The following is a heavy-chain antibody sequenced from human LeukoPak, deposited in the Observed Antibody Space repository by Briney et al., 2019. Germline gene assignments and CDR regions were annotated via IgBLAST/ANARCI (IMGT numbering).Heavy chain of an antibody. CDR2: TYYRSKWYK. Sequence: SQTLSLTCAISGDXVSSNSAAWNWIRQSPSRGLGWLGRTYYRSKWYKDYAVSVKSRITINRDTSKNQFSLQLDSVTPEDTAEYYCARGTLVLKYYFDYWGQGTLVTVSS. CDR3: ARGTLVLKYYFDY. J-gene: IGHJ4*02. V-gene: IGHV6-1*01. CDR1: GDXVSSNSAA.